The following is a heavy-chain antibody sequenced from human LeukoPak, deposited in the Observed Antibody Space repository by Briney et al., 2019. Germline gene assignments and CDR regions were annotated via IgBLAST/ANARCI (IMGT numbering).Heavy chain of an antibody. CDR1: VYTFTGYY. J-gene: IGHJ4*02. CDR2: INPNSGGT. D-gene: IGHD3-22*01. CDR3: ARDSLDYDSSGYYPN. Sequence: ASVKVSCKASVYTFTGYYMHWVRQAPAQGLEWMGWINPNSGGTNYAQKFQGRVTMTRDTSISTAYMELSRLRSDDTAVYYCARDSLDYDSSGYYPNWGQGTLVTVSS. V-gene: IGHV1-2*02.